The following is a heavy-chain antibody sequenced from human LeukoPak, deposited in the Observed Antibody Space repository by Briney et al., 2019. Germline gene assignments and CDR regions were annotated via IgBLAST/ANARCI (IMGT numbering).Heavy chain of an antibody. D-gene: IGHD3-3*01. J-gene: IGHJ6*03. CDR3: AKDGVLRFLEWPPHYSMDV. CDR1: GFTFSNAW. CDR2: IKSKTDGCTT. V-gene: IGHV3-15*01. Sequence: PGGSLRLSCAASGFTFSNAWMSWVRQAPGKGLEWVGRIKSKTDGCTTDYAAPVKGRFTISRDDSKNTLYLQMNSLRAEDTAVYYCAKDGVLRFLEWPPHYSMDVWGKGTTVTVSS.